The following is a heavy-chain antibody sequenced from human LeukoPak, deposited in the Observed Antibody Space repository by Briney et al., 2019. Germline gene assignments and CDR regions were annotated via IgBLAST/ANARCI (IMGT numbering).Heavy chain of an antibody. V-gene: IGHV3-23*01. CDR2: ISGSGGST. J-gene: IGHJ3*02. CDR1: GFTFNNYA. Sequence: GGSLRLSCAASGFTFNNYAMSWVRQAPGKGLEWVSAISGSGGSTYYADSVKGRFTISRDNSKNTLYLQMNSLRAEDTAVYYCAAGYSSSWYGDAFDIWGQGTMVTVSS. CDR3: AAGYSSSWYGDAFDI. D-gene: IGHD6-13*01.